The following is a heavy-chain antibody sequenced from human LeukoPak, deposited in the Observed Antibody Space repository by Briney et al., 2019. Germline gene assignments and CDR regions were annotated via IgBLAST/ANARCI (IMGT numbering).Heavy chain of an antibody. V-gene: IGHV3-64D*06. CDR3: VKESGFMVAPNSAFDS. J-gene: IGHJ3*02. CDR1: AFTFNSYP. D-gene: IGHD4/OR15-4a*01. CDR2: ISRNGGST. Sequence: GGSLRLSCSASAFTFNSYPVHWLRQAPGKGLKYVSGISRNGGSTYYADSVKGRFTISRDNSTNTLYLQMSRLRAEGTAVYYCVKESGFMVAPNSAFDSGGQGTMVTVSS.